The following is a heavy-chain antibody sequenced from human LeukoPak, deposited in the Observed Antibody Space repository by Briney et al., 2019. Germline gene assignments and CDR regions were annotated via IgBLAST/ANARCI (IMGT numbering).Heavy chain of an antibody. CDR1: GFTFSSYS. CDR2: ISSSSSYI. J-gene: IGHJ3*02. CDR3: ARDPYYDSSGYPVRDAFDI. D-gene: IGHD3-22*01. Sequence: GGSLRLSCAASGFTFSSYSMNWVRQAPGKGLEWVSSISSSSSYIYYADSVKGRFTISRDNAKNSLYLQMNSLRAEDTAVYYCARDPYYDSSGYPVRDAFDIWGQGTMVTVSS. V-gene: IGHV3-21*01.